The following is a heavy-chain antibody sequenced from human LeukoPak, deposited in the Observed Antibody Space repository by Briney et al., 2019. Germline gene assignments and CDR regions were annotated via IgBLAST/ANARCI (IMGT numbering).Heavy chain of an antibody. Sequence: GGSLRLSCAASGFTFDDYAMHWVRQAPGKGLEWVSGISWNSGSIGYADSVKGRFTISRDNAKNSLYLQMNSLRAEDMALYYCAKDIYPYSTSPDYWGQGTLVTVSS. V-gene: IGHV3-9*03. CDR3: AKDIYPYSTSPDY. J-gene: IGHJ4*02. D-gene: IGHD6-6*01. CDR2: ISWNSGSI. CDR1: GFTFDDYA.